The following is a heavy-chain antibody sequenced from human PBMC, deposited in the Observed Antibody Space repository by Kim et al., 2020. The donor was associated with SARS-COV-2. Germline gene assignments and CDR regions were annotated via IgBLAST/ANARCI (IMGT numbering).Heavy chain of an antibody. CDR3: ARVVSSSPAFDY. Sequence: GGSLRLSCAASGFTVSSNYMSWVRQAPGKGLEWVSVIYSGGSTYYADSVKGRFTISRDNSKNTLYLQMNSLRAEDTAVYYCARVVSSSPAFDYWGQGTLVTVSS. V-gene: IGHV3-53*01. CDR2: IYSGGST. CDR1: GFTVSSNY. J-gene: IGHJ4*02. D-gene: IGHD6-6*01.